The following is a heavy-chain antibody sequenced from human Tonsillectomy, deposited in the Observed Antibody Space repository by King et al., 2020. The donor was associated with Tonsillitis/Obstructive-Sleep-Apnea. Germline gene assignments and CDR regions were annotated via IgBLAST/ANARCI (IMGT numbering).Heavy chain of an antibody. J-gene: IGHJ4*02. V-gene: IGHV1-46*01. CDR2: LNHRDSFT. Sequence: QLVQSGAAVRKPGASVKVSFKASGYTFTRNYIHWVRRAPGHGLEWMARLNHRDSFTTYSQKVQGRFTMTRATSTSTLKMELSSLTSEDTAVYYCVRDDNYCRNFDYWGQGTLVTVSS. CDR1: GYTFTRNY. D-gene: IGHD1-20*01. CDR3: VRDDNYCRNFDY.